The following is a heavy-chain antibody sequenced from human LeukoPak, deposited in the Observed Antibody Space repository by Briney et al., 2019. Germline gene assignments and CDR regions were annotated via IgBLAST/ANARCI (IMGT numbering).Heavy chain of an antibody. CDR1: GSISGYY. V-gene: IGHV4-4*09. CDR2: IYTSGST. CDR3: ARQKCTSASCLTKNAFDI. J-gene: IGHJ3*02. D-gene: IGHD2-2*01. Sequence: SETLSLTCTVSGSISGYYWSWIRQPPGKGLEWVGYIYTSGSTNYNPSLESRVTISVDTSKNQFSLDLSSVTAADTAVYYCARQKCTSASCLTKNAFDIWGQGTMVTVSS.